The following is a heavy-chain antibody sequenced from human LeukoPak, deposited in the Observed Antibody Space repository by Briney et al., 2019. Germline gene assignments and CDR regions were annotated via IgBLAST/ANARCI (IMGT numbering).Heavy chain of an antibody. CDR3: AKNEREVVTARSPIDY. D-gene: IGHD2-21*02. V-gene: IGHV3-23*01. CDR2: ISGSGGST. CDR1: GFTFSSYA. Sequence: GGSLRLSCAASGFTFSSYAMSWVRQAPGKGLEWVSAISGSGGSTYYADSVKGRFTISRDNSKNTLYLQMNSLRAEDTAVYYCAKNEREVVTARSPIDYWGQGTLVTVSS. J-gene: IGHJ4*02.